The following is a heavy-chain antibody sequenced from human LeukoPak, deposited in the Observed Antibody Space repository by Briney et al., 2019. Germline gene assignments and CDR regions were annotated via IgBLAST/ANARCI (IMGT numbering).Heavy chain of an antibody. CDR3: ARHPIAVAGPLVH. CDR1: GYSFTSYW. J-gene: IGHJ4*02. D-gene: IGHD6-19*01. Sequence: GESLKISCEGSGYSFTSYWISWVRQMPGKGLEWMGRIDPSDSYTNYSPSFQGHVTISADKSISTAYLQWSSLKASDTAMYYCARHPIAVAGPLVHWGQGTLVTVSS. CDR2: IDPSDSYT. V-gene: IGHV5-10-1*01.